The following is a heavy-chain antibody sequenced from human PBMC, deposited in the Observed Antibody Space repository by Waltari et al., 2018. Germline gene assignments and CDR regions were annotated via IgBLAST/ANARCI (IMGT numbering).Heavy chain of an antibody. CDR2: INHSGST. D-gene: IGHD4-4*01. V-gene: IGHV4-34*01. J-gene: IGHJ1*01. CDR3: ARGFPRGTVRGIYFQH. Sequence: QVQLQQWGAGLLKPSETLSLTCAVYGGYFSGYYRIWLRQPPGKAREWIGEINHSGSTNYNPSLKSQVTISVDTSKNQFSLKLSSVTAADTAVYYCARGFPRGTVRGIYFQHWGQGTLVTVSS. CDR1: GGYFSGYY.